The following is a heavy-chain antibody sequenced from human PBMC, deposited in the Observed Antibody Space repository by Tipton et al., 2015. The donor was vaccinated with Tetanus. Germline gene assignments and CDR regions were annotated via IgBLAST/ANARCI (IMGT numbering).Heavy chain of an antibody. J-gene: IGHJ4*02. CDR1: GYSFTSYW. CDR3: ASGGWTAAGTSDY. V-gene: IGHV5-51*01. D-gene: IGHD6-13*01. CDR2: IYPANSDT. Sequence: QLVQSGAEVKKPGDSLRISCTASGYSFTSYWIGWVRQMPGKGLEWMGVIYPANSDTTYSPSFQGLVTISVDKSISTAYLQWSSRKASDTAMYYCASGGWTAAGTSDYWGQGTLVSVS.